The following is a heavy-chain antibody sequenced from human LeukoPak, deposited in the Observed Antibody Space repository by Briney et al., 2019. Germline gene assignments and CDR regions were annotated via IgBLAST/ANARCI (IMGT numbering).Heavy chain of an antibody. Sequence: SETLSLTCTGSGGSISSYYWSWIRQPPGKGLEWIGYIYYRGSTNYNPSLKSRVTISVDTSTNQFSLKLSSVTAPYTTVYYCASGTLDVDTAMQSDYWGQGTLVTVSS. D-gene: IGHD5-18*01. CDR3: ASGTLDVDTAMQSDY. CDR2: IYYRGST. V-gene: IGHV4-59*12. CDR1: GGSISSYY. J-gene: IGHJ4*02.